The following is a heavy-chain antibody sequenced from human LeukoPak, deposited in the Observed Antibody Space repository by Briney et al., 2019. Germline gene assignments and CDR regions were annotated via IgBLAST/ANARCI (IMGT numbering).Heavy chain of an antibody. V-gene: IGHV1-8*01. CDR2: MNPNTGNT. Sequence: VASVKVSCKASGYTFTSYHINWVRQAPGQGLEWIGWMNPNTGNTGYAQKFQGRVTMTRTTSINTAYMVLNSLRSEDTAVYYCARGTTVATTGNDYRGQGTLVTVSS. CDR1: GYTFTSYH. CDR3: ARGTTVATTGNDY. J-gene: IGHJ4*02. D-gene: IGHD5-12*01.